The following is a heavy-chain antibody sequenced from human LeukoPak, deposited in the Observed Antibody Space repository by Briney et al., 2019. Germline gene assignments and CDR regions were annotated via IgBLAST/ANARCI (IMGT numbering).Heavy chain of an antibody. V-gene: IGHV4-39*01. CDR3: ARRLAVSGYD. J-gene: IGHJ4*02. D-gene: IGHD3-3*01. CDR2: IYYSGST. Sequence: SETLSLTCTVSGGSISSSSYYWGWIRQPPGKGLEWIGSIYYSGSTYYNPSLKSRVTISVDTSKNPFSLKLSSVTAADTAVYYCARRLAVSGYDWGQGTLVTVSS. CDR1: GGSISSSSYY.